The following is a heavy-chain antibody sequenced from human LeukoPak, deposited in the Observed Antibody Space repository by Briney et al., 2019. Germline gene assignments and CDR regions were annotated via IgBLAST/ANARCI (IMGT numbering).Heavy chain of an antibody. V-gene: IGHV3-23*01. CDR3: AKTPLASFSYYYGMDV. J-gene: IGHJ6*02. CDR2: ISGSGGTT. CDR1: GFSFSSYD. Sequence: PGGSLRLSCAASGFSFSSYDMNWVRQAPGKGLEWVSGISGSGGTTYYTDSVKGRLTISRDNSKNTLYLQMNSLRVEDTAVYYCAKTPLASFSYYYGMDVWGQGTTVTVSS.